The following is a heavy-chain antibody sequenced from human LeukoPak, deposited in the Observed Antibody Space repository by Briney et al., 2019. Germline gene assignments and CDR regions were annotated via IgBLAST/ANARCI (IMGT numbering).Heavy chain of an antibody. CDR2: INTNTGNP. V-gene: IGHV7-4-1*02. CDR3: ARDMASIRFDT. D-gene: IGHD5-24*01. CDR1: GYIFTSYN. Sequence: ASVKVSCKASGYIFTSYNMNWVRQAPGQGLEWMGWINTNTGNPTYAQGFTGRFVFSLDTSISTTYLEITSLRTDDTAVYYCARDMASIRFDTWGQGTLVTVSS. J-gene: IGHJ5*02.